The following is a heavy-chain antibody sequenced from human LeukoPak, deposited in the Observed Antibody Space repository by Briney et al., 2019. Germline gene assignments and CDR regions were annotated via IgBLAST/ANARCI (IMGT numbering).Heavy chain of an antibody. Sequence: GGSLRLSCAASGFPFSSYSMNWVRQAPGKGLEWVSYISKSSDRIYHADSVKGRFTISRDNAKNSLYLQMDSLRAEDTAVYYCARDLLNDEGSSYFFDQWGQGTLVTVSS. V-gene: IGHV3-48*04. D-gene: IGHD2-2*01. J-gene: IGHJ4*02. CDR1: GFPFSSYS. CDR3: ARDLLNDEGSSYFFDQ. CDR2: ISKSSDRI.